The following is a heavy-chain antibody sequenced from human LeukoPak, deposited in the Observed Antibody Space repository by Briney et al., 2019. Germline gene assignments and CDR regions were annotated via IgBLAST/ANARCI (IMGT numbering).Heavy chain of an antibody. J-gene: IGHJ4*02. CDR3: ARGPLWELLRY. V-gene: IGHV1-8*02. Sequence: GASVKVSCKASGGTFSSYAINWVRQATGQGLEWMGWMNPNSGNTGYAQKFQGRVTMTRNTSISTAYMELSSLRSEDTAVYYCARGPLWELLRYWGQGTLVTVSS. CDR2: MNPNSGNT. CDR1: GGTFSSYA. D-gene: IGHD1-26*01.